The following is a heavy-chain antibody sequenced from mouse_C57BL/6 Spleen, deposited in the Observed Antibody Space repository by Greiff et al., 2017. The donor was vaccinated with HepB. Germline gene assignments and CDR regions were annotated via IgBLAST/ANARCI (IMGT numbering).Heavy chain of an antibody. V-gene: IGHV1-18*01. D-gene: IGHD2-4*01. Sequence: DVQLQESGPELVKPGASVKIPCKASGYTFTDYNMDWVKQSHGKSLEWIGDINPNNGGTIYNQKFKGKATLTVDKSSSTAYMELRSLTSEDTAVYYCALYYDYDRGFAYWGQGTLVTVSA. CDR1: GYTFTDYN. CDR3: ALYYDYDRGFAY. J-gene: IGHJ3*01. CDR2: INPNNGGT.